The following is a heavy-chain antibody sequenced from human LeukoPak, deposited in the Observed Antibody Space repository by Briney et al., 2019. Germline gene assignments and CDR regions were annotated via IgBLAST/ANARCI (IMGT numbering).Heavy chain of an antibody. CDR1: GYTFTSYG. CDR3: ARDYGSGSPEWLDP. V-gene: IGHV1-18*04. CDR2: ISAYNGNT. D-gene: IGHD3-10*01. Sequence: ASVKVSCKASGYTFTSYGISWVRQAPGQGLEWMGWISAYNGNTNYAQKLQGRVTMTTDTSTSTAYMELRSLRSDDTAAYYCARDYGSGSPEWLDPWGQGTLVTVSS. J-gene: IGHJ5*02.